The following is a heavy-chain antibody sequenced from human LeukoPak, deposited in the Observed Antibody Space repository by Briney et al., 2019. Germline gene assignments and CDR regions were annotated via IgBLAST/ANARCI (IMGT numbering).Heavy chain of an antibody. J-gene: IGHJ5*02. D-gene: IGHD2-2*01. V-gene: IGHV1-8*01. CDR2: MNPNSGNT. CDR1: GYTFTSYD. Sequence: ASVKVSCKASGYTFTSYDINWVRQATGQGLEWMGWMNPNSGNTGYAQKLQGRVTMTTDTSTSTAYMELRSLRSDDTAVYYCAREYCSSTSCYLXGYRWFDPXXXXXXXXVSS. CDR3: AREYCSSTSCYLXGYRWFDP.